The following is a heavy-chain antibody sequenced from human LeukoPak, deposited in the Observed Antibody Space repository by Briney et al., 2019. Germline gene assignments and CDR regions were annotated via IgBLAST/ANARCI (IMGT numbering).Heavy chain of an antibody. D-gene: IGHD3-22*01. CDR3: AKFTGYYDSSGQIDY. CDR1: GFTFSSYA. V-gene: IGHV3-23*01. CDR2: ISGSGGST. J-gene: IGHJ4*02. Sequence: GGSLRLSCVASGFTFSSYAMSWVRQAPGKGLEWVSAISGSGGSTYYADSVKGRFTISRDNSKNTLYLQMNSLRAEDTAVYYCAKFTGYYDSSGQIDYWGQGTLVTVSS.